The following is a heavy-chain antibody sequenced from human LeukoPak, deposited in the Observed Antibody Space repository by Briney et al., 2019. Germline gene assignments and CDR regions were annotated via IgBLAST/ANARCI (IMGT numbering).Heavy chain of an antibody. J-gene: IGHJ4*02. V-gene: IGHV3-11*01. CDR3: ARGRYCGGDCYSPGFDY. CDR1: GFTFSDYY. Sequence: PGGSLRLSCAASGFTFSDYYISWIRQAPGKGLECISYIGRSGNVIYYADSVRGRITISRDNAKNSLYVQLNSLRAEDTAVYYCARGRYCGGDCYSPGFDYWGQGTLVTVSS. CDR2: IGRSGNVI. D-gene: IGHD2-21*02.